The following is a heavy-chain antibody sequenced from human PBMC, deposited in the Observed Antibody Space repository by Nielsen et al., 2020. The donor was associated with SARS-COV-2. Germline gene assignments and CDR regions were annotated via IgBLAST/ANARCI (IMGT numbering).Heavy chain of an antibody. CDR2: ISYDGTE. CDR1: GFTFSNYA. J-gene: IGHJ4*02. Sequence: GESLKISCAASGFTFSNYAMHWVRQAPGKGLEWMTIISYDGTEHYADSVKGRFTISRDNSKNMVYLQMNSLKVEDTAVYFCARETIDHTSSFIDYWGQGTLVTVSS. V-gene: IGHV3-30*14. D-gene: IGHD2-2*01. CDR3: ARETIDHTSSFIDY.